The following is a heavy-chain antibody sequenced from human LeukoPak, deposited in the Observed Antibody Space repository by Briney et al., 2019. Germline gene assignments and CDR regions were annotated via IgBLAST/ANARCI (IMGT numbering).Heavy chain of an antibody. Sequence: GESLKISCKGSGYSFTSYWIGWVRQMPGKGLEWMGIIYPGDSDTRYSPSFQGRVTISADKSISTAYLQWSSLKASDTAMYYCARSPHYDFWSGYYLFDYWGQGTLVTVSS. V-gene: IGHV5-51*01. D-gene: IGHD3-3*01. CDR2: IYPGDSDT. CDR3: ARSPHYDFWSGYYLFDY. CDR1: GYSFTSYW. J-gene: IGHJ4*02.